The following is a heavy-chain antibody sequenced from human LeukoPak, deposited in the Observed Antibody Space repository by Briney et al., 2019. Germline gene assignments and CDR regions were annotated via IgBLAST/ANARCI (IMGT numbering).Heavy chain of an antibody. CDR2: INPNSGGT. CDR3: ARDKYPGIAAAGDHYYYYYMDV. J-gene: IGHJ6*03. D-gene: IGHD6-13*01. CDR1: GYTFTGYY. Sequence: ASVKVSCKASGYTFTGYYMHWVRQAPGQGLEWMGWINPNSGGTNYAQKFQGRVTMTRDTSISTAYMELSRLRSGDTAVYYCARDKYPGIAAAGDHYYYYYMDVWGKGTTVTISS. V-gene: IGHV1-2*02.